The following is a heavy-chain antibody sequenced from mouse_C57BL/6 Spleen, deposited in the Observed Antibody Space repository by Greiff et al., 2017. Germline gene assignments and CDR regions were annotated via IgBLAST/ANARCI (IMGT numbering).Heavy chain of an antibody. Sequence: EVKLMESGGGLVKPGGSLKLSCAASGFTFSSYAMSWVRQTPEKRLEWVATISDGGSYTYYPDNVKGRFTISRDNAKNNLYLQMSHLKSEDTAMYYCARDHYDLYAMDYWGQGTSVTVSS. CDR3: ARDHYDLYAMDY. CDR1: GFTFSSYA. V-gene: IGHV5-4*01. CDR2: ISDGGSYT. J-gene: IGHJ4*01. D-gene: IGHD2-4*01.